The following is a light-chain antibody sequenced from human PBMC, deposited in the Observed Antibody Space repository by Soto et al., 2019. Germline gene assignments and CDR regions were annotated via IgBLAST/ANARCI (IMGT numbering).Light chain of an antibody. Sequence: QSVLTQSPSASASLGASVKFTCTLSSGHSTNAVAWHQQQPQKGPRYLMKVNSDGTHSKGDGIPDRFSGSSSGAERYLTISSLQSDDEADYYCQTWGWGTVVFGGGTKVTVL. V-gene: IGLV4-69*01. J-gene: IGLJ2*01. CDR2: VNSDGTH. CDR1: SGHSTNA. CDR3: QTWGWGTVV.